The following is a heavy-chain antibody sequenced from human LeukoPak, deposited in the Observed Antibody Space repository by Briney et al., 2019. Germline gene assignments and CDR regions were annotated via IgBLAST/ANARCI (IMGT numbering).Heavy chain of an antibody. V-gene: IGHV3-15*01. D-gene: IGHD6-13*01. J-gene: IGHJ4*02. CDR1: GFSFNNAW. CDR2: IKSKTDAGTR. CDR3: AAGTGRSDFDY. Sequence: GGALRLSCAASGFSFNNAWRSWVRQAPGKGLEWVGRIKSKTDAGTRDFAAPVKGRFTISRDDSKNMVYLQMSSLKPEDTGVYYCAAGTGRSDFDYWGQGTLVTVSS.